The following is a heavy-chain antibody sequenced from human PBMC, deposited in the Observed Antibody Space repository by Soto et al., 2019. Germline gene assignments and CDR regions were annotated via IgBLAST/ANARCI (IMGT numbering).Heavy chain of an antibody. CDR3: ARDNDLELLFPTNGYMDV. CDR2: IWYDGSNK. J-gene: IGHJ6*03. Sequence: QVQLVESGGGVVQPGRSLRLSCAASGFTFSSYGMHWVRQAPGKGLEWVAVIWYDGSNKYYADSVKGRFTISRDNSKNTLYLQMNSLRAEDTAVYYCARDNDLELLFPTNGYMDVWGKGTTVTVSS. D-gene: IGHD3-3*01. CDR1: GFTFSSYG. V-gene: IGHV3-33*01.